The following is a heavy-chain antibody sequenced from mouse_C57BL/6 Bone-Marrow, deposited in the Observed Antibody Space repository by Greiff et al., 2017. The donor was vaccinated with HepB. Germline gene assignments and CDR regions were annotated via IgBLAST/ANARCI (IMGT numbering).Heavy chain of an antibody. V-gene: IGHV5-6*02. CDR3: ASRPRLFDY. J-gene: IGHJ2*01. CDR2: ISSGGSYT. Sequence: EVMLVESGGDLVKPGGSLKLSCAASGFTFSSYGMSWVRQTPDKRLEWVATISSGGSYTYYPDSVKGRFTISRDNAKNTLYLQMSSLKSEDTAVYYCASRPRLFDYWGQGTTLTVSS. CDR1: GFTFSSYG. D-gene: IGHD2-10*02.